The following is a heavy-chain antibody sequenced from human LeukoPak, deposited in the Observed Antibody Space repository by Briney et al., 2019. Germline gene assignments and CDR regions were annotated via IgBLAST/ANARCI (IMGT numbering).Heavy chain of an antibody. CDR2: INPDSGGT. J-gene: IGHJ4*02. CDR3: AREGSGWYGNFDY. CDR1: GFIFSSYG. V-gene: IGHV1-2*02. D-gene: IGHD6-19*01. Sequence: PGRSLRLSCAASGFIFSSYGMHWVRQAPGQGLEWMGWINPDSGGTNYAQKFQGRVTMTRDTSISTAYMEVSRLRSDDTAVYYCAREGSGWYGNFDYWGQGTLVTVSS.